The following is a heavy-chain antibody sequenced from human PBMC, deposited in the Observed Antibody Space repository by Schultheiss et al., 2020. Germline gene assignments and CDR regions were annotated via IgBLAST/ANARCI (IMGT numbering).Heavy chain of an antibody. Sequence: GGSLRLSCAASGFTFSSYWMHWVRQAPGKGLVWVSSISVSGGSTYYADSVKGRFTLSRDNAKNTLYLQMNSLRAEDTAVYYCSRGVRGRYGFFDYWGQGTLVTVSS. V-gene: IGHV3-74*01. CDR3: SRGVRGRYGFFDY. D-gene: IGHD4-17*01. J-gene: IGHJ4*02. CDR2: ISVSGGST. CDR1: GFTFSSYW.